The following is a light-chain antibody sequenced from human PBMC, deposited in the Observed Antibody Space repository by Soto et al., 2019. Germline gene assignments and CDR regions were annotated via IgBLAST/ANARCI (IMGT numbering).Light chain of an antibody. Sequence: DFQMTQSPSTLCASVGDRVTITCRASQNIRRRLAWFQQKRGKDPQLLIYDASSLESGVPQRFSGSGSGTEFTLTISSLQTDDFSTYYCQQYHSYWTFGQGTKVE. CDR3: QQYHSYWT. V-gene: IGKV1-5*01. CDR2: DAS. CDR1: QNIRRR. J-gene: IGKJ1*01.